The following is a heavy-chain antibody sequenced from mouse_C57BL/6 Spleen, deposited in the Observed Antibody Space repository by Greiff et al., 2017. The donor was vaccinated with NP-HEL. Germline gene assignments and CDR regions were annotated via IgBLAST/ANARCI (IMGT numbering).Heavy chain of an antibody. D-gene: IGHD2-2*01. CDR1: GYSFTGYF. CDR3: ARCGLPNYYAMDY. Sequence: EVQLQQSGPELVKPGDSVKISCKASGYSFTGYFMNWVMQSHGKSLEWIGRINPYNGDTFYNQKFKGKATLTVDKSSSTAHMELRSLTSEDSAVYYCARCGLPNYYAMDYWGQGTSVTVSS. V-gene: IGHV1-20*01. J-gene: IGHJ4*01. CDR2: INPYNGDT.